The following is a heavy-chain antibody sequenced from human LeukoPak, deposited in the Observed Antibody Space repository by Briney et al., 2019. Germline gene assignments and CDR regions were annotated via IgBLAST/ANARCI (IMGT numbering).Heavy chain of an antibody. D-gene: IGHD3-22*01. CDR3: TGHPTDSSAYFNWLDP. CDR2: IFPSGGEI. CDR1: GFTFSTFA. Sequence: PGGSLRLSCAASGFTFSTFAMIWVRQPPGKGLEWVSSIFPSGGEIHYADSVRGRFTISRDNSKNTLSLQMNSLKTEDTAVYYCTGHPTDSSAYFNWLDPWGQGTLVTVSS. J-gene: IGHJ5*02. V-gene: IGHV3-23*01.